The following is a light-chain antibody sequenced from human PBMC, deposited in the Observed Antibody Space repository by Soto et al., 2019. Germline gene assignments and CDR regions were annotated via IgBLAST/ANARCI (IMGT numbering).Light chain of an antibody. V-gene: IGKV1-5*03. Sequence: DIQMTQSPSTLSASVGDSVTITCRASQSISPWLAWYQQKPGKAPTLIIYKASSLEGGVPSRFSGSGSGTAFNITISSLQPDDFATYYCQQYNTYPLTFGGGTTVEIK. CDR2: KAS. CDR3: QQYNTYPLT. J-gene: IGKJ4*01. CDR1: QSISPW.